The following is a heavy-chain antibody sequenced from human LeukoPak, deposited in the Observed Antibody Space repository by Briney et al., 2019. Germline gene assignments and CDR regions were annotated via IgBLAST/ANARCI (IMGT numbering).Heavy chain of an antibody. V-gene: IGHV4-39*07. CDR2: IYYSGST. CDR1: GGSIGRSTYY. Sequence: SETLSLTCTVSGGSIGRSTYYWGWIRQPPGKGLEWIGSIYYSGSTYYNPSLKSRVTMSVDTSKNQFSLKLSSVTAADTAVYYCARGRYRRPEDYWGQGTLVTVSS. D-gene: IGHD1-14*01. CDR3: ARGRYRRPEDY. J-gene: IGHJ4*02.